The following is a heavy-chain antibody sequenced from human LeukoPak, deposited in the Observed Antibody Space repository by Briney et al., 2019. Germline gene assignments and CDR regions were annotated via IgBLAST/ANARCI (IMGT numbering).Heavy chain of an antibody. CDR2: ISYDGSNK. CDR3: ARAYYDFWSGYYGEPYYFDY. D-gene: IGHD3-3*01. J-gene: IGHJ4*02. V-gene: IGHV3-30*03. Sequence: PGGSLRLSCAASGFTFSSYGMHWVRQAPGKGLEWVAVISYDGSNKYYADSVKGRFTISRDNAKNTLYLQMNSLRAEDTAVYYCARAYYDFWSGYYGEPYYFDYWGQGTLVTVSS. CDR1: GFTFSSYG.